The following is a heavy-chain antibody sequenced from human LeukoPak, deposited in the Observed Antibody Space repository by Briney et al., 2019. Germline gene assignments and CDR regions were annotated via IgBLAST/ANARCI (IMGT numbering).Heavy chain of an antibody. Sequence: NASETLSLTCTVSGGSISSSRYYWGWIRQPPGKGLEWIGYIYYSGSTNYNPSLKSRVTISVDTSKNQFSLKLSSVTAADTAVYYCARGRSLDYWGQGTLVTVSS. J-gene: IGHJ4*02. V-gene: IGHV4-61*05. CDR3: ARGRSLDY. CDR2: IYYSGST. CDR1: GGSISSSRYY.